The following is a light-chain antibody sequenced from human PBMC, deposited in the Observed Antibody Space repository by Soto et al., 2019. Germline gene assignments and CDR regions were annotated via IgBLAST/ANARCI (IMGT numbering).Light chain of an antibody. CDR3: QQYNNWPPWT. CDR2: GAS. Sequence: EMVMTQSPATLSVPPGERATLSCRASQSVSSNLAWYQHKPGQAPRLLIYGASTRATGIPARFSGSGSGTEFTLTISSLQSEDFAVYYCQQYNNWPPWTFGQGTKVEIK. CDR1: QSVSSN. J-gene: IGKJ1*01. V-gene: IGKV3-15*01.